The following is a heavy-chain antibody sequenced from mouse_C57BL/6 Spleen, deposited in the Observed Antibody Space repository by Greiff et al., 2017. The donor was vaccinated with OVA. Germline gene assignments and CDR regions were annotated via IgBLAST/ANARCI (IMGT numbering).Heavy chain of an antibody. CDR3: ARWRGAY. J-gene: IGHJ3*01. V-gene: IGHV5-6*01. Sequence: DVQLVESGGDLVKPGGSLKLSCAASGFTFSSYGMSWFRQTPDKRLEWVATISSGGSYTYYPDSVKGRFTSSRDNAKNTLYLPMSSLKSEDTAMYYCARWRGAYWGQGTLVTVSA. CDR2: ISSGGSYT. CDR1: GFTFSSYG.